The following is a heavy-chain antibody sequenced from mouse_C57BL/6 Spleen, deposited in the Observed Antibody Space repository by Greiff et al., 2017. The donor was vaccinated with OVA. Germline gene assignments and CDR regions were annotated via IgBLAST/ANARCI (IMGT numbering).Heavy chain of an antibody. J-gene: IGHJ2*01. V-gene: IGHV1-26*01. Sequence: EVQLQQSGPELVKPGASVKISCKASGYTFTDYYMNWVKQSHGKSLEWIGDINPNNGGTSYNQKFKGKATLTVDKSSSTAYMELRSLTSEDSAVYYCARGGTTVVATDFDYWGQGTTLTVSS. D-gene: IGHD1-1*01. CDR2: INPNNGGT. CDR1: GYTFTDYY. CDR3: ARGGTTVVATDFDY.